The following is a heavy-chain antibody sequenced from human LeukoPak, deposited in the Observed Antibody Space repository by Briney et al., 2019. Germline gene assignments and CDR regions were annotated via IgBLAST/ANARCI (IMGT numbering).Heavy chain of an antibody. Sequence: SETLSLTCTVSGDSISSSSSYWGWIRQPPGKGLEWIEYIYYSGSTNYNPSLKSRVTISVDTSKNQFSLKLSSVTAADTAVYYCARVKGWYGYYYYYMDVWGKGTTVTVSS. CDR2: IYYSGST. V-gene: IGHV4-61*05. CDR1: GDSISSSSSY. J-gene: IGHJ6*03. CDR3: ARVKGWYGYYYYYMDV. D-gene: IGHD6-19*01.